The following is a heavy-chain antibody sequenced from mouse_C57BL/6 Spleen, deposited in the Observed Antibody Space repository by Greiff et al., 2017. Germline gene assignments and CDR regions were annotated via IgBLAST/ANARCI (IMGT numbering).Heavy chain of an antibody. CDR2: INPNNGGT. Sequence: EVKLQQSGPELVKPGASVKISCKASGYTFTDYYMNWVKQSHGKSLEWIGDINPNNGGTSYNQKFKGKATLTVDKSSSTAYMELRRLTSEDSAVYCCASSLYYFDYWGQGTTLTVSS. J-gene: IGHJ2*01. CDR3: ASSLYYFDY. CDR1: GYTFTDYY. V-gene: IGHV1-26*01.